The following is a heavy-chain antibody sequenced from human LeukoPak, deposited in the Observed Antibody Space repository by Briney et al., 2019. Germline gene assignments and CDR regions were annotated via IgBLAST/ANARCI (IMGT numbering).Heavy chain of an antibody. Sequence: SETLSLTCTVSGGSISNYHWSWIRQPAGKGLEWIGQIHTGGSTNYNPPLKSRVTMSIDAPENQLSLTIRSVTAADMAVYYCARRDISSGWSFDYWGQGTLVTVSS. J-gene: IGHJ4*02. CDR3: ARRDISSGWSFDY. CDR2: IHTGGST. CDR1: GGSISNYH. D-gene: IGHD6-19*01. V-gene: IGHV4-4*07.